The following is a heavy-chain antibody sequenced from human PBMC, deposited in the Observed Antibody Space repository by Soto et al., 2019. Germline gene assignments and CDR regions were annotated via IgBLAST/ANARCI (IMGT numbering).Heavy chain of an antibody. CDR2: IYWDDDT. CDR1: GCSLNTNGVG. CDR3: AHRRPLDGWVDY. D-gene: IGHD6-19*01. J-gene: IGHJ4*02. Sequence: GSGPTLGNPTQTLTLTCTFSGCSLNTNGVGVGWIRQPPGKALEWLALIYWDDDTRYSSSLKSRLTITKGTSKDQVVLTMTNMDPVDTATYYCAHRRPLDGWVDYWGPGTLVTVSS. V-gene: IGHV2-5*02.